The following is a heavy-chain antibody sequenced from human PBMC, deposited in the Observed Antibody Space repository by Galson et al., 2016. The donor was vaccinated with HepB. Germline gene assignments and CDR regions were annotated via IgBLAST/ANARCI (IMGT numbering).Heavy chain of an antibody. D-gene: IGHD2-21*02. V-gene: IGHV1-69*05. Sequence: SVKVSCKASGDTFSRYAVSWVRQAPGQGLEWMGGIIPIYGTANYAQKFQGRITITTDESTSTAYMELISLRSDDTALYYCARGQHVVVVTAPDYWGQGTLVTVSS. CDR3: ARGQHVVVVTAPDY. J-gene: IGHJ4*02. CDR1: GDTFSRYA. CDR2: IIPIYGTA.